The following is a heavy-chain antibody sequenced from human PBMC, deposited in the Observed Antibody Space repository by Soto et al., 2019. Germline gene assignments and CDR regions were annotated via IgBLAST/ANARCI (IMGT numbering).Heavy chain of an antibody. Sequence: ASVKVSCKASGYSFTSYAMHWVRQAPGQRLEWVGWINAGNGNTKYSQKFQGRVTITRDTSASTAYMELSSLRSEDTAVYYCARDGGAARSAFDYWGQGTLVTVS. D-gene: IGHD6-6*01. CDR1: GYSFTSYA. V-gene: IGHV1-3*01. CDR2: INAGNGNT. J-gene: IGHJ4*02. CDR3: ARDGGAARSAFDY.